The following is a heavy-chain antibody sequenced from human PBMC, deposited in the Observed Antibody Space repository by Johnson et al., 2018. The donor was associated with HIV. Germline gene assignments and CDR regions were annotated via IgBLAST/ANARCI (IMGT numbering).Heavy chain of an antibody. CDR3: AKDLFTEREDDVFDV. J-gene: IGHJ3*01. D-gene: IGHD1-26*01. CDR1: GFTFSSYG. CDR2: ISYDGSNK. V-gene: IGHV3-30*18. Sequence: QVQLVESGGGLVQPGGSLRLSCAASGFTFSSYGMHWVRQAPGKGLEWVAVISYDGSNKYYADSVKGRFTISRDNSKNTLYLQMNGLRAEDTAVYYCAKDLFTEREDDVFDVWGQGTMVTVSS.